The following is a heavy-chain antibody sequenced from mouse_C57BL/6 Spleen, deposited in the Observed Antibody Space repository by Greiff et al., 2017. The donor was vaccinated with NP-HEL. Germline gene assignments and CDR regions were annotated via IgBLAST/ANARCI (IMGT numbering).Heavy chain of an antibody. Sequence: VKLVESGAELVRPGASVKLSCKASGYTFTDYYINWVKQRPGQGLEWIARIYPGSGNTYYNEKFKGKATLTAEKSSSTAYMQLSSLTSEDSAVYFCARDRSMDYWGQGTSVTVSS. J-gene: IGHJ4*01. V-gene: IGHV1-76*01. CDR1: GYTFTDYY. CDR2: IYPGSGNT. CDR3: ARDRSMDY.